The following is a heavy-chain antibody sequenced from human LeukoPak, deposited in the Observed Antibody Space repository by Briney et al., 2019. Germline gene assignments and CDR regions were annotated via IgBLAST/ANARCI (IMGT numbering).Heavy chain of an antibody. V-gene: IGHV3-30*18. CDR2: ISYDGSNK. CDR3: AKDREAVALGESYGMDV. Sequence: PGRSLRLSCAASGFTVSSYGMHWVRQAPGKGLEWVAVISYDGSNKYYADSVKGRFTISRDNSKNTLYLQMNSLRAEDTAVYYCAKDREAVALGESYGMDVWGQGTTVTVSS. J-gene: IGHJ6*02. D-gene: IGHD6-19*01. CDR1: GFTVSSYG.